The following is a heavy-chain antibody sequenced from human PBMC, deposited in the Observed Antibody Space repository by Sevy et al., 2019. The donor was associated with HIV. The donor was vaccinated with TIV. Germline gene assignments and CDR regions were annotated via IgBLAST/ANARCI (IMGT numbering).Heavy chain of an antibody. CDR1: GFTFDDYT. CDR3: AKEITGTNTDYYYGMDV. Sequence: GGFLRLSCAASGFTFDDYTMHWVRQAPGKGLEWVSLISWDGGSTYYADSVKGRFTISRDNSKNSLYLQMNSLRTEDTALYYCAKEITGTNTDYYYGMDVWGQGTTVTVSS. D-gene: IGHD1-20*01. J-gene: IGHJ6*02. CDR2: ISWDGGST. V-gene: IGHV3-43*01.